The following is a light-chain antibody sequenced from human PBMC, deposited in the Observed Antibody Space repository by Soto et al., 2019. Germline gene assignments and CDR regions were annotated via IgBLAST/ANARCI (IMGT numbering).Light chain of an antibody. Sequence: DIVMTQSPLSLPVTPGEPASISCRSSQSLLHSNGYNYLDWYLQRPGQSPQLRIYLGSNRASGVPDMFSGSASGTDFTLKISIVEAEDVGVYYCMQALQTQWTFGQGTKVEIK. CDR2: LGS. J-gene: IGKJ1*01. CDR1: QSLLHSNGYNY. V-gene: IGKV2-28*01. CDR3: MQALQTQWT.